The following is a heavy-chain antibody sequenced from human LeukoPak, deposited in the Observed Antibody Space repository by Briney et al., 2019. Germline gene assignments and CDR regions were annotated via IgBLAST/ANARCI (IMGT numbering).Heavy chain of an antibody. V-gene: IGHV4-59*01. D-gene: IGHD6-19*01. Sequence: PETLSLTCTVSGGSISSYYWSWIRQPPGKGLEWIGYMDYSGSTNYNPSLRSRVTISVDTAKNQFSLKLSSVTAADTAVYYCARGSVAGTRGLSEFDYWGQGTLVTVSS. CDR3: ARGSVAGTRGLSEFDY. J-gene: IGHJ4*02. CDR1: GGSISSYY. CDR2: MDYSGST.